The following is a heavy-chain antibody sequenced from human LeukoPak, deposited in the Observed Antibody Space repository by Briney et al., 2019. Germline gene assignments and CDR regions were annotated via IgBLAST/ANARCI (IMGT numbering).Heavy chain of an antibody. D-gene: IGHD1-1*01. CDR2: VSYSGRT. CDR1: GASISNYY. Sequence: SETLSLTCTVSGASISNYYWGWIRQPPGKGLECIGYVSYSGRTNHNPSRKSRVTISADTSKIQLSLNLTSVTAADTAVYYCASRERGAENLDYWGQGTLVTVSS. J-gene: IGHJ4*02. CDR3: ASRERGAENLDY. V-gene: IGHV4-59*08.